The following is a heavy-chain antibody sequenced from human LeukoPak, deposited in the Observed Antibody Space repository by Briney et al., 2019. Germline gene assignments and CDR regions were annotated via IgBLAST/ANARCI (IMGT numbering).Heavy chain of an antibody. V-gene: IGHV3-15*01. CDR3: TTDPYDSSGYYYDY. CDR2: IKSKTDGGTT. J-gene: IGHJ4*02. D-gene: IGHD3-22*01. Sequence: GGSLRLSCAASGFTFSNAWMSWVRQAPGKGLEWVGRIKSKTDGGTTDYDAPVKGRFTISRDDSKNTLYLQMNSLKTEDTAVYYCTTDPYDSSGYYYDYWGQGTLVTVSS. CDR1: GFTFSNAW.